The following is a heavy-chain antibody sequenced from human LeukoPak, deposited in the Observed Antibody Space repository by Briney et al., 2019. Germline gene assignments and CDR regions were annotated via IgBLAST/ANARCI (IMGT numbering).Heavy chain of an antibody. CDR2: IYNSGST. J-gene: IGHJ6*02. D-gene: IGHD3-10*01. CDR3: ARETYYYGSGSYYPYIYYYYYGMDV. CDR1: GGSISSNNW. Sequence: TSGTLSLTCAVSGGSISSNNWWSWVRQTPGKGLEWIGEIYNSGSTNYNPSLKSRVTISVDKSKNQFSLRLNSVTPEDTAVYYCARETYYYGSGSYYPYIYYYYYGMDVWGQGTTVTVSS. V-gene: IGHV4-4*02.